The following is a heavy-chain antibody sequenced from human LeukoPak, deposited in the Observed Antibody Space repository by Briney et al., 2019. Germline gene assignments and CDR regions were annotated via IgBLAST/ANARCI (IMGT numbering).Heavy chain of an antibody. J-gene: IGHJ4*02. D-gene: IGHD6-13*01. CDR2: INHSGST. CDR3: ARETAAASN. Sequence: PSETLSLTCAVYGGSFSGYYWSWIRQPPGKGLEWIGEINHSGSTNYNPSLKSRVTISVDTSKNQFSLKLGSVTAADTAVYYCARETAAASNWGQGTLVTVSS. V-gene: IGHV4-34*01. CDR1: GGSFSGYY.